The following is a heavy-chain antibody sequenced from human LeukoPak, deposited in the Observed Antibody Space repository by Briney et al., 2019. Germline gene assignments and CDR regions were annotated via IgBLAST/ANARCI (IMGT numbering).Heavy chain of an antibody. CDR1: GGSISSSSYY. CDR3: ASVIGYLSD. Sequence: SETLSLTCTVSGGSISSSSYYWGWIRQPPGKGLEWIGSIYYSGSTYFNPSVKGRVTISVDTSKNQFSLKLTSVTAADTAVYYCASVIGYLSDWGQGTLVTASS. D-gene: IGHD6-13*01. J-gene: IGHJ4*02. CDR2: IYYSGST. V-gene: IGHV4-39*01.